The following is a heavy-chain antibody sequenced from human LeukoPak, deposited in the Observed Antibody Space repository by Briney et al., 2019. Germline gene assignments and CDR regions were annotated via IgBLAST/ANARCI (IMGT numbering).Heavy chain of an antibody. V-gene: IGHV4-30-4*08. Sequence: SQTLSLTCTVSGVSISSGDYYWSWIRQPPGKGLEWIGYIYYSWSTYYNPSLKSRVTISVDTSKNQFSLKLSSVTAADTAVYYCARGLDAGHFDYWGQGTLVTVSS. CDR2: IYYSWST. CDR3: ARGLDAGHFDY. CDR1: GVSISSGDYY. D-gene: IGHD1-1*01. J-gene: IGHJ4*02.